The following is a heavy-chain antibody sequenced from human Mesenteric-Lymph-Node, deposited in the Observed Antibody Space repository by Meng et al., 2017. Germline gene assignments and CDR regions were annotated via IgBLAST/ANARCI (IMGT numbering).Heavy chain of an antibody. V-gene: IGHV3-23*01. CDR3: AKGTMSTGLFDY. Sequence: GESLKISCAASGFTFSSYAMSWVRQAPGKGLEWVSAIDGSSTVIYYTDSVKGRFTISRDNSKNTLNVQMNSLRAEDTAVYYCAKGTMSTGLFDYWGQGTLVTVSS. J-gene: IGHJ4*02. CDR2: IDGSSTVI. CDR1: GFTFSSYA. D-gene: IGHD4-17*01.